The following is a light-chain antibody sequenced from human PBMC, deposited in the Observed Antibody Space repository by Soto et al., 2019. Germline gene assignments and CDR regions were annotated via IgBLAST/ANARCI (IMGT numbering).Light chain of an antibody. CDR1: SSDVGGYNS. Sequence: QSALTQPSSVSGSPGQSITISCTGTSSDVGGYNSVSWYQHHPGKAPKIILYDVGDWPSGVSYRFSGSKSGNTASLTISGLQAADEADYFCSSYTSSMTNVFGSGTKVTVL. V-gene: IGLV2-14*03. CDR3: SSYTSSMTNV. J-gene: IGLJ1*01. CDR2: DVG.